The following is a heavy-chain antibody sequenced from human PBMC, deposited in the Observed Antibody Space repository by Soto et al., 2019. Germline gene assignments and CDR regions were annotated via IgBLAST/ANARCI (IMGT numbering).Heavy chain of an antibody. V-gene: IGHV1-46*01. J-gene: IGHJ4*02. CDR2: IFPGGVNI. CDR3: ARDWFGVDY. CDR1: GYSFTSHY. D-gene: IGHD3-16*01. Sequence: GASVKVSCKAIGYSFTSHYMHWVRQAPGQGLEWMGTIFPGGVNIAYAQKLQGRVTMTTDTSTSTAYMELRSLRSDDTAVYYCARDWFGVDYWGQGTLVTVSS.